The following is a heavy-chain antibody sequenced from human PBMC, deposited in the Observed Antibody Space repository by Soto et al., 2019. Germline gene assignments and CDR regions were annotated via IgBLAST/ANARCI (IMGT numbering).Heavy chain of an antibody. CDR1: GGSITGYH. Sequence: QVQLQESGPGLVKPSETLSLTCTVSGGSITGYHWSWIRQPPGKGLEWIGYTQKTGITNYNPSLQSRVTISVDTSKKHFSLKLSSVTASDTAVYYCASYIEGGGGRGYWGQGHLVSVAS. V-gene: IGHV4-59*01. J-gene: IGHJ4*02. CDR2: TQKTGIT. D-gene: IGHD6-13*01. CDR3: ASYIEGGGGRGY.